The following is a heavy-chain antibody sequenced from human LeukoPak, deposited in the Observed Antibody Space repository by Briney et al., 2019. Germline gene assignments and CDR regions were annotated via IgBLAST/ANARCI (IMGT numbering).Heavy chain of an antibody. V-gene: IGHV5-51*01. J-gene: IGHJ6*02. D-gene: IGHD2-21*02. CDR3: ARALAYCGGDCYSAYGMDV. Sequence: GESLQISCKGSGYSFTSYWIGWVRPMPGKGLEWMGIIYPGDSDTRYSPSFQGQVTISADKSISTAYLQWSSLKASDTAMYYCARALAYCGGDCYSAYGMDVWGQGTTVTASS. CDR1: GYSFTSYW. CDR2: IYPGDSDT.